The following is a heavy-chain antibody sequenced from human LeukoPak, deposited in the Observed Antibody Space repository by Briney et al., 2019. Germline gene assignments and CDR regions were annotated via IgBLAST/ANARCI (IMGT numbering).Heavy chain of an antibody. J-gene: IGHJ4*02. V-gene: IGHV3-23*01. D-gene: IGHD2-21*02. CDR3: AKDIVGGGDDY. CDR1: GFTFSSYA. Sequence: PGGSLRLSCAASGFTFSSYAMSWVRQTPVKGLEWVSVISGSGGSTYYADSVKGRFTISRDNAKNSLYLQMNSLRVEDTAVYYCAKDIVGGGDDYWGQGTLVTVSS. CDR2: ISGSGGST.